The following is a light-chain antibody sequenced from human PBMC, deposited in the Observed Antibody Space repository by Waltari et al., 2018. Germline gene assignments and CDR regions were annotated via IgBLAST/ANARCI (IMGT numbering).Light chain of an antibody. CDR1: QSVLYDSNNKNH. CDR2: GRA. Sequence: DIVMTQSPDSLSVSLGERATINCKSSQSVLYDSNNKNHLAWYQQKPGQPPKLLIYGRATRESGVPGRFSGSGSGTDFTLTISSLQAEDVATYYCQQYYSILRTFGQGTKVEIK. J-gene: IGKJ1*01. V-gene: IGKV4-1*01. CDR3: QQYYSILRT.